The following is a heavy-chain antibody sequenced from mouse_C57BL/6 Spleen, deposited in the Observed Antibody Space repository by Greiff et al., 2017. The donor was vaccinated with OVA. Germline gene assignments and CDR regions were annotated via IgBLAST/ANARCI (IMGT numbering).Heavy chain of an antibody. D-gene: IGHD1-1*01. Sequence: EVNVVESGGGLVKPGGSLKLSCAASGFTFSSYAMSWVRQTPEKRLEWVATISDGGSYTYYPDNVKGRFTISRDNAKNNLYLQMSHLKSEDTAMYYCARGYYGSSSLYAMDYWGQGTSVTVSS. J-gene: IGHJ4*01. CDR2: ISDGGSYT. V-gene: IGHV5-4*03. CDR1: GFTFSSYA. CDR3: ARGYYGSSSLYAMDY.